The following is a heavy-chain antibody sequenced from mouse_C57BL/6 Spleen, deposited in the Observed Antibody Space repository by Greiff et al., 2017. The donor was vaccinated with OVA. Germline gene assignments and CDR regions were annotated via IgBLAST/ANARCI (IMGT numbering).Heavy chain of an antibody. CDR3: ARSGYYGSTAMDY. CDR2: IDPSDSYT. D-gene: IGHD1-1*01. V-gene: IGHV1-69*01. Sequence: QVQLQQPGAELVMPGASVKLSCKASGYTFTSYWMHWVKQRPGQGLEWIGEIDPSDSYTNYNQKFKGKSTLTVDKSSSTAYMQLSSLTSEDSAVYYCARSGYYGSTAMDYWGQGTSVTVSS. J-gene: IGHJ4*01. CDR1: GYTFTSYW.